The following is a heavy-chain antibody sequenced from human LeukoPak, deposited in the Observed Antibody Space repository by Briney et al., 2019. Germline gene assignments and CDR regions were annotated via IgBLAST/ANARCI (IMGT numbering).Heavy chain of an antibody. J-gene: IGHJ4*02. CDR1: GFKFSSSA. CDR2: ISDSTGRT. CDR3: AKDRSVVAGHYEGFDC. D-gene: IGHD2-2*01. V-gene: IGHV3-23*01. Sequence: PGGSLRLSCAASGFKFSSSAMGWVRQAPGQGLEWVSTISDSTGRTYYADSVKGRFTISRDNSKNTLHLQMNSLRVEDTAIYYCAKDRSVVAGHYEGFDCWGQGTLVTVSS.